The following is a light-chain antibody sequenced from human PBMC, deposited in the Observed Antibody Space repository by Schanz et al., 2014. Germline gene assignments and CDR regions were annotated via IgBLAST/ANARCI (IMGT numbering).Light chain of an antibody. V-gene: IGKV1-5*01. J-gene: IGKJ1*01. CDR2: DGS. CDR3: QQYNSYPWT. Sequence: DVQMTQSPSTLSASVGDRVTITCRASQSIGTWLAWYQQKPGKVPKLLIYDGSTLESGVSSRFSGSGSGTEFTLTVSSLQPDDFATYYCQQYNSYPWTFGQGTKVEIK. CDR1: QSIGTW.